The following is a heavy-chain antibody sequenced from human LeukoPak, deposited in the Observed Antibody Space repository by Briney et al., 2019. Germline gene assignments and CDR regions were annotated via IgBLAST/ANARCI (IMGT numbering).Heavy chain of an antibody. V-gene: IGHV1-69*13. CDR2: IIPIFNKP. D-gene: IGHD5-24*01. Sequence: GASVKVSCKASGYTFTSYGISWVRQAPGQGLEWMGGIIPIFNKPNYAQRFQGRVTITADESTSTAYMELSSLTSDDTAVYYCARDWGARWAEYWGQGTLVTVSS. J-gene: IGHJ4*02. CDR1: GYTFTSYG. CDR3: ARDWGARWAEY.